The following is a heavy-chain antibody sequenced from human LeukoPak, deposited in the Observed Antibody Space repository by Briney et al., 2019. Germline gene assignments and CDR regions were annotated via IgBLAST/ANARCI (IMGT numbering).Heavy chain of an antibody. CDR1: GGSFSGYY. J-gene: IGHJ4*02. V-gene: IGHV4-34*01. Sequence: SETLSLTCAVYGGSFSGYYWSWIRQPPGKGLEWIGEINHSGSTNYNPSLKSRVTISVDTSKNQFSLKLSSVTAADTAVYYCARRPKRGLFAYWGQGTLVTVSS. CDR3: ARRPKRGLFAY. D-gene: IGHD3-10*01. CDR2: INHSGST.